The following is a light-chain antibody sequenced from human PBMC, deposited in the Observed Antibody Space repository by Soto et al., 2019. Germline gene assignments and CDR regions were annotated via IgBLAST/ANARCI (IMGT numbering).Light chain of an antibody. CDR2: AAS. V-gene: IGKV1-39*01. Sequence: DIQMTQSPSSLSASVGDRVTITCRASQSISSYLNWYQQKPGKAPQLLIYAASSLQSGVPSRFSGGGSGADFTLTISSLQTEDFANYYCQHSYSTPLTFGQGTKVEIK. J-gene: IGKJ1*01. CDR1: QSISSY. CDR3: QHSYSTPLT.